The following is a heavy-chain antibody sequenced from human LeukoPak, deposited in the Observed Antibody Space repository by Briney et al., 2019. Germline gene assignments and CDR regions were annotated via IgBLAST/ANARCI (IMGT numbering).Heavy chain of an antibody. D-gene: IGHD4-17*01. J-gene: IGHJ4*02. CDR2: ISWNSGSI. CDR1: GFTFDDYA. V-gene: IGHV3-9*03. Sequence: PGGSLRLSCAASGFTFDDYAMHWVRQAPGKGLEWVSGISWNSGSIVYADSVKGRFTISRDNDKNSLYLQMNSLRAEDMALYYCATATVTTYWAFDYWGQGTLVTVSS. CDR3: ATATVTTYWAFDY.